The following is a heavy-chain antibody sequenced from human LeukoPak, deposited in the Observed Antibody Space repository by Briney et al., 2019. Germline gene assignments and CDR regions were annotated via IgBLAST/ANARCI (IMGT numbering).Heavy chain of an antibody. CDR1: GGSFSGYY. CDR2: INHSGST. J-gene: IGHJ6*03. Sequence: SETLSLTCAVYGGSFSGYYWSWIRQPPGKGLEWIGEINHSGSTNYNPSLKSRVTISVDTSKNQFSLKLSSVTAADTAVYYCASGARVTGTTTPRKYMDVWGKGTTVTVSS. CDR3: ASGARVTGTTTPRKYMDV. V-gene: IGHV4-34*01. D-gene: IGHD1-20*01.